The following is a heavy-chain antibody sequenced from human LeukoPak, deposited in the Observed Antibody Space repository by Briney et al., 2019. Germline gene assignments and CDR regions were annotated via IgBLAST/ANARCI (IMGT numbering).Heavy chain of an antibody. CDR1: GDSVSRNIAA. J-gene: IGHJ4*02. Sequence: PSQTLSLTCAISGDSVSRNIAAWYWIRQSPSRGLEWLGRTHYRSKWYSDYAESVKGRITIDPDTSKNHFSLHLKSVTPEDTGVYYCARAFLYGDTWENTFDYWGQGILVTVSS. D-gene: IGHD1-26*01. CDR2: THYRSKWYS. CDR3: ARAFLYGDTWENTFDY. V-gene: IGHV6-1*01.